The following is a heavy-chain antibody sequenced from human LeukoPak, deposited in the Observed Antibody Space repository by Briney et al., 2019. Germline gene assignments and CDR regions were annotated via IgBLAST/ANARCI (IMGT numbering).Heavy chain of an antibody. Sequence: PGGSLRLSCAASGFTVSSNYMSWVRQAPGKGLEWVSAISGSGGSTYYADSVKGRFTISRDNSKNTLYLQMNSLRAEGTAVYYCAKYLSVGFGESPFDYWGQGTLVTVSS. V-gene: IGHV3-23*01. D-gene: IGHD3-10*01. CDR3: AKYLSVGFGESPFDY. CDR1: GFTVSSNY. CDR2: ISGSGGST. J-gene: IGHJ4*02.